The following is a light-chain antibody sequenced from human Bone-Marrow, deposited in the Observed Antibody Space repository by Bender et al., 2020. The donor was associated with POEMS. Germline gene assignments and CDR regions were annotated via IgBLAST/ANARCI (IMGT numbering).Light chain of an antibody. V-gene: IGLV3-21*02. CDR1: DIVTKS. Sequence: SFVLTQPPSVSVAPGQTARIPCEGGDIVTKSVHWYQQKPGQAPVLVVFDDSDRPSGIPERFSGAPSGNTAALTIYGVEAGDEADYYCHVWDSSGEHFVFGAGTKVTVL. CDR2: DDS. J-gene: IGLJ1*01. CDR3: HVWDSSGEHFV.